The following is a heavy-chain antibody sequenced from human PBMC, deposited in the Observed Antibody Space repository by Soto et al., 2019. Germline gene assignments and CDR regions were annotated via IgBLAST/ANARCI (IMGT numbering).Heavy chain of an antibody. CDR2: ISGSGGST. Sequence: LRLSCAASGFTFSSYAMSWVRQAPGKGLEWVSAISGSGGSTYYADSVKGRFTISRDNSKNTLYLQMNSLRAEDTAVYYCAKAGLGSSWPPRYYGMDVWGQGTTVTVSS. D-gene: IGHD6-13*01. V-gene: IGHV3-23*01. CDR1: GFTFSSYA. CDR3: AKAGLGSSWPPRYYGMDV. J-gene: IGHJ6*02.